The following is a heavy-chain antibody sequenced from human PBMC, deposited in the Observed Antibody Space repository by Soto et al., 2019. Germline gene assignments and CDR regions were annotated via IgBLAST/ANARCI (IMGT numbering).Heavy chain of an antibody. V-gene: IGHV3-21*06. CDR3: ARESEDLTSNFDY. CDR2: ISSTTNYI. CDR1: GFTFTRYS. J-gene: IGHJ4*02. Sequence: GGSLRLSCAASGFTFTRYSMNWVRQAPGKGLEWVSSISSTTNYIYYGDSMKGRFTISRDNAKNSLYLEMNSLRAEDTAVYYCARESEDLTSNFDYWGQGTLVTVST.